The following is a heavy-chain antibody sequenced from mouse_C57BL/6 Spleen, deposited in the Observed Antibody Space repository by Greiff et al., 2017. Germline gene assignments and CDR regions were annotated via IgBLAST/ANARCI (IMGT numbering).Heavy chain of an antibody. J-gene: IGHJ4*01. Sequence: ESGPGLVKPSQSLSLTCSVTGYSITSGYYWNWIRQFPGNKLEWMGYISYDGSNNYNPSLKNRISITRDTSKNQFFLKLNSVTTEDTATYYCARLAYYYAMDYLGQGTSVTVSS. D-gene: IGHD2-10*01. V-gene: IGHV3-6*01. CDR3: ARLAYYYAMDY. CDR2: ISYDGSN. CDR1: GYSITSGYY.